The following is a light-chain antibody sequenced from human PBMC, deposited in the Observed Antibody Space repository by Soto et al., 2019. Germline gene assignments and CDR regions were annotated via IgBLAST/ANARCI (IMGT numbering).Light chain of an antibody. CDR2: GPS. J-gene: IGKJ5*01. V-gene: IGKV3-20*01. CDR1: QSVSSSY. Sequence: EIVLTQSPGTLSLSPGERATLSCRASQSVSSSYFAWYQQKPGQAPRLLIYGPSSRATGIPDRFSGSGSGTDFTLTISRLEPEDFAVYYCQQYGSSPFGQGTRLEI. CDR3: QQYGSSP.